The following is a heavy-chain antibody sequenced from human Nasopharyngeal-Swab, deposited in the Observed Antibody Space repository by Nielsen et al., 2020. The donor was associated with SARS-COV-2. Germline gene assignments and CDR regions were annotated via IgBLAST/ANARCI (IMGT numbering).Heavy chain of an antibody. D-gene: IGHD4-11*01. V-gene: IGHV4-39*02. CDR3: GRLTKTTVTRRLYFDY. J-gene: IGHJ4*02. CDR1: GGSLSSSNYY. Sequence: SETLSLTCTVSGGSLSSSNYYWGWIRQPPGKGLEWIGTVSYSGPTYYSPSLKSRVTMSVDTSKNHFSLRLSSVTAADTAVYYCGRLTKTTVTRRLYFDYWGQGTLVTVSS. CDR2: VSYSGPT.